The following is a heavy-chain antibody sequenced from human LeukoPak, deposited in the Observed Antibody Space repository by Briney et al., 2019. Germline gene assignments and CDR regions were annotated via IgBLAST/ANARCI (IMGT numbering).Heavy chain of an antibody. CDR3: ARPIGTPSGWFDP. Sequence: SETLSLTCAVSGYSISSGYYWGWIRQPPGKGLEWIGSIYHSGSTYYNPSLKSRVTISVDTSKNQFSLKLSSVTAADAAVHYCARPIGTPSGWFDPWGQGTLVTVSS. CDR2: IYHSGST. J-gene: IGHJ5*02. CDR1: GYSISSGYY. V-gene: IGHV4-38-2*01. D-gene: IGHD1/OR15-1a*01.